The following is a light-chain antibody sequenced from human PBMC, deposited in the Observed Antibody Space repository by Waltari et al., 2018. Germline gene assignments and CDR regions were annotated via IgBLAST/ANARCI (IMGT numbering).Light chain of an antibody. CDR2: GAS. Sequence: EIVLTQSPGTLSLSPGERATLSCRASQSVSRSYLAWYQQKPCQAPRLLIYGASSRATGIPDRFSGSGSGTDFTLTISRLEPEDFAVYYCQQYGSSPRTFGQGTKVEIK. CDR1: QSVSRSY. V-gene: IGKV3-20*01. CDR3: QQYGSSPRT. J-gene: IGKJ1*01.